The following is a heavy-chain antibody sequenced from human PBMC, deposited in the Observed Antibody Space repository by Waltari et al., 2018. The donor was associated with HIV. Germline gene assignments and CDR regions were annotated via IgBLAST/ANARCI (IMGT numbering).Heavy chain of an antibody. D-gene: IGHD2-2*01. Sequence: EVQLLESGGGLVQPGGSPRLSCAASGFTFSSYAMSWVRQAPGKGVEGVSGITGSGGNTYYADSVKGRFTISRDNSKNTLYLQMNSLRAEDTAVYYCAKAIGGTSCYDGMDVWGQGTTVTVSS. CDR1: GFTFSSYA. J-gene: IGHJ6*02. CDR3: AKAIGGTSCYDGMDV. V-gene: IGHV3-23*01. CDR2: ITGSGGNT.